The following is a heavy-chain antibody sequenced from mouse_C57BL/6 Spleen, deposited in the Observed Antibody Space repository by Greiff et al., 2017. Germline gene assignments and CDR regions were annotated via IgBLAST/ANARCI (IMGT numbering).Heavy chain of an antibody. CDR3: ASVDDGYPD. CDR1: GYTFTSYW. V-gene: IGHV1-69*01. D-gene: IGHD2-3*01. Sequence: VQLQQPGAELVMPGASVKLSCKASGYTFTSYWMHWVKQRPGQGLEWIGEIDPSASYTNYNQKFKGKSTLTVDKSSSTAYMQLSSLTSEDSAVYYCASVDDGYPDWGQGTLVTVSA. J-gene: IGHJ3*01. CDR2: IDPSASYT.